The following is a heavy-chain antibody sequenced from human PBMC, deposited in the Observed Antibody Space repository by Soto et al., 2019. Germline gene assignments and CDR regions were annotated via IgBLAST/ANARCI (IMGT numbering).Heavy chain of an antibody. D-gene: IGHD6-19*01. J-gene: IGHJ4*02. Sequence: QVQLQESGPGLVKPSGTLSLTCAVSGDSVSSPYWWCWVRQPPGKGLEWIGEVFHTGTTSYNPSLSSRVTISMDKSNNHFSLDLSSVTAADTAVYYCARSAGWYAVHSWGPGTLVVVSS. CDR3: ARSAGWYAVHS. CDR2: VFHTGTT. V-gene: IGHV4-4*02. CDR1: GDSVSSPYW.